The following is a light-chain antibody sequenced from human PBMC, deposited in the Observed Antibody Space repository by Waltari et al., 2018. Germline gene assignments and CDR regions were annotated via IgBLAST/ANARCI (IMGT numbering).Light chain of an antibody. CDR3: QKYDRLPAT. J-gene: IGKJ1*01. CDR2: GAS. CDR1: QSVSRF. V-gene: IGKV3-20*01. Sequence: IVLTQSPGTLSLSPGERGTLPCRASQSVSRFLAWYQQIPGQPPRLLIYGASTRATGIPDRFSGSGSGTDFSLTISRLEPEDFAVYYCQKYDRLPATFGQGTKVEIK.